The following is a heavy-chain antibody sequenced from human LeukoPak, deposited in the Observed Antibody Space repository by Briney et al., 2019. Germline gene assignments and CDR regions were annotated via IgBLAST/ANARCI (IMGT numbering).Heavy chain of an antibody. Sequence: ASVKVSCKASGYTFTSYGISWVRQAPGQGLEWMGWISAYNGNTNYAQKLQGGVTMTTDTSTSTAYMELRSLRSDDTAVYYCARDLYDGLERPEVWFDPWGQGTLVTVSS. CDR3: ARDLYDGLERPEVWFDP. V-gene: IGHV1-18*01. CDR2: ISAYNGNT. CDR1: GYTFTSYG. J-gene: IGHJ5*02. D-gene: IGHD1-1*01.